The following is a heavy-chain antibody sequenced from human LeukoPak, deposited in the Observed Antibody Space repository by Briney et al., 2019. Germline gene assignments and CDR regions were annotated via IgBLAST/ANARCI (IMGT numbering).Heavy chain of an antibody. D-gene: IGHD4-17*01. J-gene: IGHJ3*02. Sequence: SQTLSLTCTVSGGSISSGGYYWSWIRQHPGKGLEWIGYIYYSGSTDYNPSLKSRFTMSVDTSKNQFSLKLSSVTAADTAVYYCASADYDVAFEIWGQGTMVTVSS. CDR3: ASADYDVAFEI. CDR2: IYYSGST. V-gene: IGHV4-31*03. CDR1: GGSISSGGYY.